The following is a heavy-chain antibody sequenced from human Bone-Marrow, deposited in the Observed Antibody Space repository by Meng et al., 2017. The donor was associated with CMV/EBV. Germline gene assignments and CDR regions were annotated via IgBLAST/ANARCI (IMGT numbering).Heavy chain of an antibody. Sequence: GESLKISCVASGFTFNTYWMSWVRQAPGKGLEWVANIKQDGSEKYYVGSVKGRFTISRDNAKNSLYLQMNSLRAEDTAVYYCARDPRVKSYVVVPAASDYWGQGTMVNVPS. J-gene: IGHJ4*02. CDR2: IKQDGSEK. D-gene: IGHD2-2*01. CDR1: GFTFNTYW. CDR3: ARDPRVKSYVVVPAASDY. V-gene: IGHV3-7*01.